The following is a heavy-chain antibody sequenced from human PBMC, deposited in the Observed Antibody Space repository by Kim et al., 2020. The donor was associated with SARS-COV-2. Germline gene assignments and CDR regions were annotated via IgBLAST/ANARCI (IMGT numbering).Heavy chain of an antibody. D-gene: IGHD3-10*01. V-gene: IGHV7-4-1*02. CDR3: ARAGLNYFDP. J-gene: IGHJ5*02. Sequence: ASVKVSCKASGYTFINSALNWVRQAPGQGLEWMGWINTKTGNPTYAQGFRGRFVFSLDISVTTAYLEISNLKAEDTAVYYCARAGLNYFDPWGQGTLVTVSS. CDR1: GYTFINSA. CDR2: INTKTGNP.